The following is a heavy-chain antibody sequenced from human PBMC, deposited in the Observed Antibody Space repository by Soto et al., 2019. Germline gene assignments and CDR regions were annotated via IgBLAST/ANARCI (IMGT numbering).Heavy chain of an antibody. Sequence: GESLKISCKGSGYSFTSYWIGWVRQMPGKGLEWMGIIYPGDSDTRYSPSFQGQVTISADKSISTAYLQWSSLKASDTAMYYCAGPAAYGDYVDYYFDYWGQGTLVTV. CDR3: AGPAAYGDYVDYYFDY. V-gene: IGHV5-51*01. CDR2: IYPGDSDT. CDR1: GYSFTSYW. D-gene: IGHD4-17*01. J-gene: IGHJ4*02.